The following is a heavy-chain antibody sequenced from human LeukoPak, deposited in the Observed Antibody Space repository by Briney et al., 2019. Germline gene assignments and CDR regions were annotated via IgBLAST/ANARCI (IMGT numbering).Heavy chain of an antibody. CDR1: GFTFSSYA. Sequence: GGSLRLSCAASGFTFSSYAMSWVRQALGKGLEWVSAISGSGGSTYYADSVKGRFTISRDNSKNTLYLQMNSLRAEDTAVYYCAKLHIVVVPAASCWFDPWGQGALVTVSS. J-gene: IGHJ5*02. CDR3: AKLHIVVVPAASCWFDP. V-gene: IGHV3-23*01. D-gene: IGHD2-2*01. CDR2: ISGSGGST.